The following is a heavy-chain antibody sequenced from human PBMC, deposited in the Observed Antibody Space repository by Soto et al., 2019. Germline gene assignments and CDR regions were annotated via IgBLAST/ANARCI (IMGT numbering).Heavy chain of an antibody. Sequence: QVQLVQSGAEVKKPGASVKVSCKASGYTFTSYGISWVRQAPGQGLEWMGWISAYNGNTNYAQKLQGRVTMTTDTSTSTACMELRGLRSDDTAVYYCAIDYDLLTGFPDLDYWGQGTLVTVSS. J-gene: IGHJ4*02. V-gene: IGHV1-18*01. D-gene: IGHD3-9*01. CDR3: AIDYDLLTGFPDLDY. CDR2: ISAYNGNT. CDR1: GYTFTSYG.